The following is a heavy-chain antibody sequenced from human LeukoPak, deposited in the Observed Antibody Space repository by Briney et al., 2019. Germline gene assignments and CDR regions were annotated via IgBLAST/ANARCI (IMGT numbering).Heavy chain of an antibody. CDR3: AKPTVGATYYIDY. D-gene: IGHD1-26*01. CDR2: ISYDGSNK. J-gene: IGHJ4*02. CDR1: GFTFSSYG. V-gene: IGHV3-30*18. Sequence: GRSLRLSCAASGFTFSSYGMHWVRQAPGKGLEWVAVISYDGSNKYYADSVKGRFTISRDNSKNTLYLQMNSLRAEDTAVYYCAKPTVGATYYIDYWGQGTLVTVSS.